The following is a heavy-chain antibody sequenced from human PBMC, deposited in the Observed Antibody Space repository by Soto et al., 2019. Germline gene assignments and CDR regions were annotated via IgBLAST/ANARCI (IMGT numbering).Heavy chain of an antibody. J-gene: IGHJ4*02. Sequence: SVKVSCKASGCTFSSYAISWVRQAPGQGLEWMGGIIPIFGTANYAQKFQGRVTITADESTSTAYMELSSLRSEDTAVYYCAKGRNYARLYFHYWGQVTLVQVSS. D-gene: IGHD3-22*01. CDR1: GCTFSSYA. CDR2: IIPIFGTA. CDR3: AKGRNYARLYFHY. V-gene: IGHV1-69*13.